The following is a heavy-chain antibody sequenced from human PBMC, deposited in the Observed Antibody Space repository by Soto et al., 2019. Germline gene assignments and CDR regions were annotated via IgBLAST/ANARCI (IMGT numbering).Heavy chain of an antibody. J-gene: IGHJ2*01. CDR1: GYTFTSYA. V-gene: IGHV1-3*01. D-gene: IGHD5-12*01. CDR3: ARGGSLYWYFDP. Sequence: QVQLVQSGAEVKKPGASVKVSCKASGYTFTSYAMHWVRQAPGQRLEWMGWINAGNGNTKYSQKFQGRVTITRDTSASTAYTALSRPRSEDPAVYYCARGGSLYWYFDPWGRGTLVTVSS. CDR2: INAGNGNT.